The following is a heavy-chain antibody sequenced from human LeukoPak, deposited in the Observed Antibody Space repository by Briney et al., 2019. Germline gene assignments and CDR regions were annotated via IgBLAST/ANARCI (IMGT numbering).Heavy chain of an antibody. CDR3: ARDRSYSYYGMDV. V-gene: IGHV4-31*03. J-gene: IGHJ6*02. CDR2: IYYSRST. Sequence: SETLSLTCTVSGGSISSGGYYWSWIRQHPGKGLEWIGYIYYSRSTYYNPSLKSRVTISVDTSKNQFSLKLSSVTAADTAVYYCARDRSYSYYGMDVWGQGTTVTVSS. CDR1: GGSISSGGYY.